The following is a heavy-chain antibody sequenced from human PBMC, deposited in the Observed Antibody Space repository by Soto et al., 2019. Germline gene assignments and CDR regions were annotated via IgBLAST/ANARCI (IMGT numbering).Heavy chain of an antibody. D-gene: IGHD1-26*01. CDR1: GGTFSSYA. V-gene: IGHV1-69*13. J-gene: IGHJ4*02. Sequence: ASVKVSCKASGGTFSSYAISWVRQAPGQGLEWMGGIIPIFGTANYAQKFQGRVTITADESTSTAYMELSSLRSEDTAVYYCARTGIVGATKFYFDYWGQGTLVTVSS. CDR3: ARTGIVGATKFYFDY. CDR2: IIPIFGTA.